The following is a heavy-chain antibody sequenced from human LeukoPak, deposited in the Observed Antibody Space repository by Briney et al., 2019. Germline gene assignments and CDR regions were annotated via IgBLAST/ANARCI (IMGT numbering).Heavy chain of an antibody. D-gene: IGHD3-10*01. CDR3: AKVITMVRGVIIRHNWFDP. CDR1: GFTFSSYS. J-gene: IGHJ5*02. Sequence: GGSLRLSCAASGFTFSSYSMNWVRQAPGKGLEWVSSISSSSSYIYYADSVKGRFTISRDNSKNTLYLQMNSLRAEDTAVYYCAKVITMVRGVIIRHNWFDPWGQGTLVTVSS. CDR2: ISSSSSYI. V-gene: IGHV3-21*04.